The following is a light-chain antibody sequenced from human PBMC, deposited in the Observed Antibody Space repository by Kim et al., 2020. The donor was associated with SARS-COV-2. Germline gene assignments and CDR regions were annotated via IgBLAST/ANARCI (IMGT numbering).Light chain of an antibody. J-gene: IGKJ4*01. Sequence: SASVGYRVTITCRASEGIDKDLAWYQQKPGRAPKRLIYAASTLQSGVPSRFSGSGSWTEFTLTISSMQPEDFATYYCLQHNSYPITFGGGTKLEIK. CDR3: LQHNSYPIT. CDR1: EGIDKD. CDR2: AAS. V-gene: IGKV1-17*01.